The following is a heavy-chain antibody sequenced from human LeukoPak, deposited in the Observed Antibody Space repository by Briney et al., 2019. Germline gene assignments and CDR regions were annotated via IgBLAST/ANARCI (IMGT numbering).Heavy chain of an antibody. J-gene: IGHJ3*02. V-gene: IGHV2-5*01. CDR3: AHRVSAHMTHLDDVFDI. CDR1: GFSLTARGVG. D-gene: IGHD1-1*01. Sequence: SGPTLVNPTQTLTLTCTFSGFSLTARGVGVGWIRQPPGKALEWLTLIYWNDDKRYSPSLRKRLTIAKDTSKIEVVLTMTDMSPVDTGTYFCAHRVSAHMTHLDDVFDIWGQGTMVTVSS. CDR2: IYWNDDK.